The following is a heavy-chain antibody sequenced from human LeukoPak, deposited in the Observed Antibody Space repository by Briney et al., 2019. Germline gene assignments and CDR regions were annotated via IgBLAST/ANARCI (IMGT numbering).Heavy chain of an antibody. V-gene: IGHV3-21*01. CDR2: ISSSSSYI. CDR3: ARGYCSSTSCYVGSDI. Sequence: GGSLRLSCAASGFTFSSYSMNWVRQAPAKGLEWVSSISSSSSYIYYADSVKGRFTISRDNAKNSLYLQMNSLRAEDTAVYYCARGYCSSTSCYVGSDIWGQGTMVTVSS. CDR1: GFTFSSYS. J-gene: IGHJ3*02. D-gene: IGHD2-2*01.